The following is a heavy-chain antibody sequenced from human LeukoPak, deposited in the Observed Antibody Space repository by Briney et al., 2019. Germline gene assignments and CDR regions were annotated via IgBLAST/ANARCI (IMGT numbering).Heavy chain of an antibody. J-gene: IGHJ4*02. D-gene: IGHD5-18*01. CDR1: GGSISSYY. CDR2: IYYSGNT. CDR3: ARRRYNYDY. V-gene: IGHV4-59*01. Sequence: SETLSLTCTVSGGSISSYYWSWIRQPPGKGLEWIGYIYYSGNTIYNPSLKSRVTISIDTSKNQFSLNLSSVTAADTAVYYCARRRYNYDYWGQGTLVTVSS.